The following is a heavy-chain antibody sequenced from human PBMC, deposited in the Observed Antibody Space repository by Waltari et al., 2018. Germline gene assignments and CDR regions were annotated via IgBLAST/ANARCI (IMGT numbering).Heavy chain of an antibody. CDR2: ISSSSSYS. CDR3: AGEGDFWSGYGY. V-gene: IGHV3-21*01. CDR1: GFTFTSYR. D-gene: IGHD3-3*01. J-gene: IGHJ4*02. Sequence: EVQLVESGGGVVKPGGSLRRSCAASGFTFTSYRMNWVRQAPGKGLEGVAHISSSSSYSYYAASVKDRLTISTDNAKNSLYQQMNSLRAEDTAVDYCAGEGDFWSGYGYWGQGTLVTVSS.